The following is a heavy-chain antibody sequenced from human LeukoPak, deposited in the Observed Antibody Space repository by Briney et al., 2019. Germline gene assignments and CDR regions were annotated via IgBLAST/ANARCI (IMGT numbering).Heavy chain of an antibody. Sequence: GASVKVSCKASGYTFTNYGITWVRQAPGQGLEWMGCINTYSGRRNYPEKFEDRVTMSTDTSTSTAYMELRSLRSDDTAVYYCARDSRYDILTGLDYWGQGTLVTVSS. D-gene: IGHD3-9*01. V-gene: IGHV1-18*01. CDR3: ARDSRYDILTGLDY. J-gene: IGHJ4*02. CDR1: GYTFTNYG. CDR2: INTYSGRR.